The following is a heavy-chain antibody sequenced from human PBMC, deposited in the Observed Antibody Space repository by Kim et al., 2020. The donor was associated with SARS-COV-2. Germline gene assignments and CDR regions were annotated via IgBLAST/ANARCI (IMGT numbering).Heavy chain of an antibody. Sequence: YAKSVKGRFTMSRDNAKNSLNLQMSSLRTEDTAIYYCAALHTVQVPGGIWGQGTLVTVSS. V-gene: IGHV3-21*06. CDR3: AALHTVQVPGGI. D-gene: IGHD3-10*01. J-gene: IGHJ4*02.